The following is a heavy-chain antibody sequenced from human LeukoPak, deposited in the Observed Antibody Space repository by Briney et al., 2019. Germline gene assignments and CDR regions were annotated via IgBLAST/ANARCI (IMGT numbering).Heavy chain of an antibody. CDR2: ISYDGSNK. CDR1: GFTFSSYA. J-gene: IGHJ4*02. Sequence: AGGSLRLSCAASGFTFSSYAMHWVRQAPGKGLEWVAVISYDGSNKYYADSVKGRFTISRDNSKNTLYLQMNSLRAEDTAVYYCAKVASRRTFYYDFDYWGQGTLVTVSS. D-gene: IGHD3-22*01. V-gene: IGHV3-30*04. CDR3: AKVASRRTFYYDFDY.